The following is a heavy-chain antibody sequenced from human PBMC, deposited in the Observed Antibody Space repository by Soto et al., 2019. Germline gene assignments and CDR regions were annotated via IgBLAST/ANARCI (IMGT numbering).Heavy chain of an antibody. CDR1: GGSISSSSYY. V-gene: IGHV4-39*01. CDR2: IYYSGYT. D-gene: IGHD6-13*01. Sequence: PSETLSLTCTVSGGSISSSSYYWGWIRQPPGKGLEWIGSIYYSGYTYYNPSLKSRVTISVDTSKNQFSLKLSSATAADMSVYYCARHRKQQLVEGDFDYWGQGTLVTVSS. J-gene: IGHJ4*02. CDR3: ARHRKQQLVEGDFDY.